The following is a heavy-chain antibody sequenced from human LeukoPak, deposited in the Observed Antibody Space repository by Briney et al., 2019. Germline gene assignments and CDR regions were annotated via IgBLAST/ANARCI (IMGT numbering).Heavy chain of an antibody. V-gene: IGHV4-39*07. CDR1: GGSISSSSYY. CDR3: ARESQIAVVSNWFDP. J-gene: IGHJ5*02. Sequence: SETLSLTCTVSGGSISSSSYYWGWIRQPPGKGLEWIGSIYYSGSTYYNPSLKSRVTISVDTSKNQFSLKLSSVTAADTAVYYCARESQIAVVSNWFDPWGQGTLVTVSS. D-gene: IGHD3-22*01. CDR2: IYYSGST.